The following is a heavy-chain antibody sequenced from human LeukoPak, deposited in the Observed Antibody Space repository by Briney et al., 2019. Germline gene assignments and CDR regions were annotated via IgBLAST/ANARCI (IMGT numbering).Heavy chain of an antibody. CDR2: IKQDGSEK. J-gene: IGHJ4*02. V-gene: IGHV3-7*03. Sequence: GVSLRLSCAASGFTFSTYWMSWVRQAPGKGLEWVANIKQDGSEKCYVDSVKGRFTISRDNAKSSLYLQMNSLRAEDTAIYYCARVSSGWFPLFHYWGQGTLVTVSS. CDR3: ARVSSGWFPLFHY. D-gene: IGHD6-19*01. CDR1: GFTFSTYW.